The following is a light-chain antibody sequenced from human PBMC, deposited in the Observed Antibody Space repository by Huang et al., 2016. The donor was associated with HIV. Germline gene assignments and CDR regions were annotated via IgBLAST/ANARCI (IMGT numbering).Light chain of an antibody. CDR2: LGS. CDR1: QSLRHSFGYDL. V-gene: IGKV2-28*01. J-gene: IGKJ3*01. Sequence: IVMTQSPLSLTVTPEEPASISCKSSQSLRHSFGYDLVNWYVQKPGQSPQLLISLGSDRASGVPDRVSGSGSGTDFTLKISSVEAEDAGVYFCMQTLETPFTFGPGTKVDIK. CDR3: MQTLETPFT.